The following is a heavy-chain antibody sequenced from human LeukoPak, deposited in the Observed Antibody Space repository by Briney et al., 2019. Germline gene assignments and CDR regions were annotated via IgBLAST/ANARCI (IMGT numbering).Heavy chain of an antibody. J-gene: IGHJ4*02. CDR3: AKGVRYFALHTYDY. D-gene: IGHD3-9*01. Sequence: SQTLSFTCAISGDSVSNNNYAWNWIRQSPSRGLEWLGRTYYRSQWHNDYARSVMGRISVDPDTSKNQFSLHLSSVTPDDTAVYYCAKGVRYFALHTYDYWGQGTLVTVSS. V-gene: IGHV6-1*01. CDR1: GDSVSNNNYA. CDR2: TYYRSQWHN.